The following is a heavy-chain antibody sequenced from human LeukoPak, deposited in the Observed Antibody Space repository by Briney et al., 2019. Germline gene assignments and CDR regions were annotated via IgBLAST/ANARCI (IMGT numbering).Heavy chain of an antibody. V-gene: IGHV3-33*01. CDR3: ARGLGYCTNGVCSNAGVPFDP. D-gene: IGHD2-8*01. CDR1: GFTFSSYG. J-gene: IGHJ5*02. CDR2: IWYDGSNK. Sequence: GGSLRLSCAASGFTFSSYGVHWVRQAPGKGLEGVAVIWYDGSNKYYADSVKGRFTISRDNSKNTLYLQMNSLRAEDTAVYYCARGLGYCTNGVCSNAGVPFDPWGQGTLVTVSS.